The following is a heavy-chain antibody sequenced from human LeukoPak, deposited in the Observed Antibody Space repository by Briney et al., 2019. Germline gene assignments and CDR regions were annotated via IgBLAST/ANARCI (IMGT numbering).Heavy chain of an antibody. CDR1: GFTFSSYA. J-gene: IGHJ4*02. V-gene: IGHV3-23*01. D-gene: IGHD3-22*01. CDR2: ISGSGGST. CDR3: AKASDYYDSSGYYY. Sequence: GGSLRLSCAASGFTFSSYAMSWVRQAPGKGLEWVSPISGSGGSTYYADSVKGRFTISGDNSENTLYLQMNSLRAEDTAVYYCAKASDYYDSSGYYYMGQGTLVTVSS.